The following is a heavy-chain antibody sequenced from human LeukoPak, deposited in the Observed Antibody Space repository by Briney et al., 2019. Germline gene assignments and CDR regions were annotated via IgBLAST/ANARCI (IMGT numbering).Heavy chain of an antibody. D-gene: IGHD3-22*01. V-gene: IGHV4-30-4*01. CDR3: ASEGSSGYYYYFDY. Sequence: SEALSLTCTVSGGSISSGDYYWSWIRQPPGKGLEWIGYIYYSGSTYYNPSLKSRVTISVDTSKNQFSLKLSSVTAADTAVYYCASEGSSGYYYYFDYWGQGTLVTVSS. CDR1: GGSISSGDYY. J-gene: IGHJ4*02. CDR2: IYYSGST.